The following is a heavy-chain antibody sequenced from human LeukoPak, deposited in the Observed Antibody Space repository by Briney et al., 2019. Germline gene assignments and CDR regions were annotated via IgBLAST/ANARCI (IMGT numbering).Heavy chain of an antibody. Sequence: EASVKVSCKASGYTFTGYYMHWVRQAPGQGLEWMGWLNPNSGGTNYAQKFQGRVTMTRDTSISTAYMELSRLRSDDTAVYYCARDLAITMIVVGYAFDIWGQGTMVTVSS. V-gene: IGHV1-2*02. D-gene: IGHD3-22*01. CDR1: GYTFTGYY. CDR3: ARDLAITMIVVGYAFDI. CDR2: LNPNSGGT. J-gene: IGHJ3*02.